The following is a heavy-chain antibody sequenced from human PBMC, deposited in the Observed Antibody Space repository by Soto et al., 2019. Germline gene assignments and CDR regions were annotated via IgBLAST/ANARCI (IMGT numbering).Heavy chain of an antibody. D-gene: IGHD3-9*01. V-gene: IGHV3-15*01. J-gene: IGHJ4*02. CDR1: GLTLSHPW. CDR3: TTGIYYDILTGYHNVAY. CDR2: IKSKTDGWTA. Sequence: GGSLRLSCAASGLTLSHPWMTWDRQAAGKGLGWGGRIKSKTDGWTADYAAPVKGRFTISRDDSKNAVYLQMNSMKTEDTAVYYCTTGIYYDILTGYHNVAYWGQGTLVTVSS.